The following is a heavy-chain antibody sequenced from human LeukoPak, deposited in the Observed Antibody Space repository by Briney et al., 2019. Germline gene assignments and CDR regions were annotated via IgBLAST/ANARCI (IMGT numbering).Heavy chain of an antibody. D-gene: IGHD2-21*02. CDR1: GVSISSSEW. CDR3: ARWWSCGGDCYLLDY. CDR2: IHRDGST. V-gene: IGHV4-4*02. Sequence: SETLSLTCAVSGVSISSSEWWIWVRQPPGQGLEWIGEIHRDGSTTYNPSLKSRVTISLDTSKNQFSLKLSSVTAADTAVYYCARWWSCGGDCYLLDYWGQGTLVTVSS. J-gene: IGHJ4*02.